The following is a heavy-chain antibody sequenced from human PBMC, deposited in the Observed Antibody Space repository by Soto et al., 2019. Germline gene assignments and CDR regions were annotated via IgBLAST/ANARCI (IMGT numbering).Heavy chain of an antibody. CDR2: IYSGGST. CDR3: AREGGTRGDAFDI. D-gene: IGHD1-26*01. CDR1: GFTVSSNY. J-gene: IGHJ3*02. V-gene: IGHV3-66*01. Sequence: GGSLRLSCAASGFTVSSNYMSWVRQAPGKGLEWVSVIYSGGSTYYADSVKGRFTISRDNSKNTLYLEMNSLRAEDTAVYYCAREGGTRGDAFDIWGQGTMVTVSS.